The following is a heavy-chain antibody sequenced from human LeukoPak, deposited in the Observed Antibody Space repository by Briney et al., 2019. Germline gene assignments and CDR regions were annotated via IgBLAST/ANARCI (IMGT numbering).Heavy chain of an antibody. V-gene: IGHV4-34*01. Sequence: SETLSLTCAVHGGSFSGYYWSWIRQPPGKGLEWIGEINHSGSTNYNPSLKSRVTISVDTSKNQFSLKLSSVTAADTAVYYCARGNLKMVRGVIANYYYYYGMDVWGQGTTVTVSS. D-gene: IGHD3-10*01. CDR3: ARGNLKMVRGVIANYYYYYGMDV. CDR2: INHSGST. J-gene: IGHJ6*02. CDR1: GGSFSGYY.